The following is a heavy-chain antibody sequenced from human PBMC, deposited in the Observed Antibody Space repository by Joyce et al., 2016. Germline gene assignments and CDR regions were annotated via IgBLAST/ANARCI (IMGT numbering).Heavy chain of an antibody. Sequence: QVQLQESGPGLVKPSETLSLTCIVSGASINTYYWNWIRQPPGRGLEWIGYVHHTGSSKYNPSLMSRVTMAVDTSKSQVSLKLTAVTAADTAIYYCARWSEGLRAFEIWGQGTGVTVSS. V-gene: IGHV4-59*01. CDR3: ARWSEGLRAFEI. CDR1: GASINTYY. J-gene: IGHJ3*02. CDR2: VHHTGSS.